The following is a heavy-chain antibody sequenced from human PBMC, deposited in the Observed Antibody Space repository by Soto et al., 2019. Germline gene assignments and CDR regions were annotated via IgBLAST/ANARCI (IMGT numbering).Heavy chain of an antibody. CDR2: IWYDGSNQ. J-gene: IGHJ4*02. Sequence: QVQLVESGGGVVQPGRSLRLSCAASGFIFTTYGLHWVRQAPGKGLEWVAVIWYDGSNQYYADSVKGRFTISRDNSKNILYLEMNSVRVEDTAVYYCVKDHCGGDCYSDPYFDYWAREPWSPSPQ. D-gene: IGHD2-21*02. CDR1: GFIFTTYG. V-gene: IGHV3-33*06. CDR3: VKDHCGGDCYSDPYFDY.